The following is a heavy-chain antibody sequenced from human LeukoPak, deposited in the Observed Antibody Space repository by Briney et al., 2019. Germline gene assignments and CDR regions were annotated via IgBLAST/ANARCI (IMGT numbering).Heavy chain of an antibody. CDR1: GFTFSSYA. J-gene: IGHJ4*02. CDR2: ISGSGGST. V-gene: IGHV3-23*01. D-gene: IGHD4-11*01. Sequence: GGSLRLSCAAAGFTFSSYAMSWVRQAPGKGLEWVSAISGSGGSTYYADSVKGRFTISRDNSKNTLYLQMNSLRAEDTAVYYCAKFNGNDHSNYSPWLFDYRGQGTLVTVSS. CDR3: AKFNGNDHSNYSPWLFDY.